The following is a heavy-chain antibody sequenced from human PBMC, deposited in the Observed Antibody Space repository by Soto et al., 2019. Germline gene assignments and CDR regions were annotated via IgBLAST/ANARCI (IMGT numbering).Heavy chain of an antibody. CDR3: ARSYYYDSSGYYYYYGMDV. CDR1: GGSISSGGYY. D-gene: IGHD3-22*01. CDR2: IYYSGST. J-gene: IGHJ6*02. Sequence: SETLSLTCTVSGGSISSGGYYWSWIRQHPGKGLGWIGYIYYSGSTYYNPALKSRVTISVDTSKNQFSLKLSSVTAADTAVYYCARSYYYDSSGYYYYYGMDVWGQGTTVT. V-gene: IGHV4-31*03.